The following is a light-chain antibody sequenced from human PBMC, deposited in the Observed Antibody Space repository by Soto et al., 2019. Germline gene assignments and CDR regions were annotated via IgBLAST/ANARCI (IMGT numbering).Light chain of an antibody. CDR3: QQYESFFPLT. J-gene: IGKJ4*01. Sequence: DIPMTQSPSFVSASVGDRVTITCRASQNINSWLAWYQQKPGKAPKLLIYKASNLESGVPSRFSGSGSGTDFTLTISSLQPDDFATYHCQQYESFFPLTFGGGTKVDI. CDR2: KAS. CDR1: QNINSW. V-gene: IGKV1-5*03.